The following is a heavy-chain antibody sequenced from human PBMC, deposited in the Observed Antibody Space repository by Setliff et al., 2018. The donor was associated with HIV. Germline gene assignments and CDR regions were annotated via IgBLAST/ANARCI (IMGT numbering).Heavy chain of an antibody. CDR1: GFTLSNAC. CDR2: IKNKIEGETT. V-gene: IGHV3-15*01. D-gene: IGHD6-13*01. Sequence: GSLRLSCAVSGFTLSNACMSWVRQAPGKGLEWVGRIKNKIEGETTDYAAPVKGRFTISRDDSKNTLYLQMNSLKTEDTAVYYCTAALQQQVVRWFDPWGQGTLVTVSS. CDR3: TAALQQQVVRWFDP. J-gene: IGHJ5*02.